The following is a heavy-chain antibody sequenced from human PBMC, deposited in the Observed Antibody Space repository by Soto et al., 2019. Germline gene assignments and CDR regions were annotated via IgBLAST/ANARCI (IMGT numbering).Heavy chain of an antibody. CDR3: ARELDDKDGMDV. CDR1: GFTFSSYG. D-gene: IGHD3-9*01. CDR2: IWYDGSNK. Sequence: GGSLRLSCAASGFTFSSYGMHWVRQAPGKGLEWVAVIWYDGSNKYYADSVKGRFTISRDNSKNTLYLQMNSLRAEDTAVYYCARELDDKDGMDVWGQGTTVTVSS. V-gene: IGHV3-33*01. J-gene: IGHJ6*02.